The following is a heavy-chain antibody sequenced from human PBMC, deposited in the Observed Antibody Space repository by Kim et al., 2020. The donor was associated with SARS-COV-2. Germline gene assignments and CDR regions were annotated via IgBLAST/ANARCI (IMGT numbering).Heavy chain of an antibody. Sequence: TANYAQKFQGRVTITADESTSTAYMELSSLRSEDTAVYYCASLMEDGFDYWGQGTLVTVSS. J-gene: IGHJ4*02. D-gene: IGHD3-3*01. V-gene: IGHV1-69*01. CDR3: ASLMEDGFDY. CDR2: TA.